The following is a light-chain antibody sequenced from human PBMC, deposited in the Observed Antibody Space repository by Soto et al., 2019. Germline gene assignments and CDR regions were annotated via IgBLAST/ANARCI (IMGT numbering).Light chain of an antibody. V-gene: IGKV2-28*01. CDR1: QSLLHSNGYKY. CDR3: MQALQTPNT. Sequence: DIVMTQSPLSLPVTPGEPASTSCRSSQSLLHSNGYKYLDWYLQKPGQSPQLLIYMGSNRASGVPDRFSGSGSGTDFTLKISRVEAEDVGVYYCMQALQTPNTFGQGTKVDIK. CDR2: MGS. J-gene: IGKJ2*01.